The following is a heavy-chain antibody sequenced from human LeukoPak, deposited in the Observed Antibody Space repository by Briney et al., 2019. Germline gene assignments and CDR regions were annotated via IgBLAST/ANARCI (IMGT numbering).Heavy chain of an antibody. Sequence: GGSLRLSCEASGFTFRTYAMSWVRQAPGKGLEWVSSISGSGGGTYCADSVKGRFTISRDNSKSTLYLQMNSLRAEDSAVYYCAKTRDSGSYSPFDYWGQGTLVTVPS. V-gene: IGHV3-23*01. CDR2: ISGSGGGT. J-gene: IGHJ4*02. CDR3: AKTRDSGSYSPFDY. CDR1: GFTFRTYA. D-gene: IGHD1-26*01.